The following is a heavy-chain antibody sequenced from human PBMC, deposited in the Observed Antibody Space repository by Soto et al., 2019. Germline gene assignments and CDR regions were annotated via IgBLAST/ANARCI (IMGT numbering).Heavy chain of an antibody. J-gene: IGHJ6*02. CDR2: ISWNSDTI. V-gene: IGHV3-9*01. CDR3: AKDKGPRNCSTRNCFWVALGMDV. Sequence: EVQLVESGGGLVQPGRSLTLSCAASGFTFDDYAMHWVRQAPGKGLEWVSGISWNSDTIGYADSVRGRFTISRDNAENSLYLPMNSLGAEDTALYYCAKDKGPRNCSTRNCFWVALGMDVWGQGTTVTVSS. D-gene: IGHD2-2*01. CDR1: GFTFDDYA.